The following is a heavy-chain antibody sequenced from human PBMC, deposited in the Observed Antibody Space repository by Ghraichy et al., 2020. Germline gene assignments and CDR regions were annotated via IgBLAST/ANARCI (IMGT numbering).Heavy chain of an antibody. Sequence: LSLTCAASGFTFSSYAMSWVRQAPGKGLEWVSAISGSGGSTYYADSVKGRFTISRDNSKNTLYLQMNSLRAEDTAVYYCAKADCSGGSCYSMGGGFDYWGQGTLVTVSS. J-gene: IGHJ4*02. V-gene: IGHV3-23*01. CDR3: AKADCSGGSCYSMGGGFDY. CDR1: GFTFSSYA. D-gene: IGHD2-15*01. CDR2: ISGSGGST.